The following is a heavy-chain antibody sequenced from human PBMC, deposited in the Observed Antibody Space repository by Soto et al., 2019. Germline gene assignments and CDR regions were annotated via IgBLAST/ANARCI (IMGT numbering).Heavy chain of an antibody. CDR1: GFTFSNYW. V-gene: IGHV3-7*04. D-gene: IGHD2-21*02. CDR2: IKQDESEK. Sequence: EVQLVESGGGLVQPGGSLRLSCAASGFTFSNYWMTWVRQAPGKGLEWVACIKQDESEKFYVDSVKGRFTSSRDNAKNSLWLQMNSLRAEDTAVYYCARGGGGIAVATAYYYGMDVWGQGTTVTVSS. J-gene: IGHJ6*02. CDR3: ARGGGGIAVATAYYYGMDV.